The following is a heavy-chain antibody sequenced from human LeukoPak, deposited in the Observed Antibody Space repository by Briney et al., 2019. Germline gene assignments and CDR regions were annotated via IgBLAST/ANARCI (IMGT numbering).Heavy chain of an antibody. CDR1: GFTFSSIA. CDR2: ISGSGGGT. D-gene: IGHD3-16*01. V-gene: IGHV3-23*01. CDR3: AKVGGGFYDY. J-gene: IGHJ4*02. Sequence: SGGSLRLSCAASGFTFSSIAMSWVRQAPDKGLEWVSTISGSGGGTYYADSVKGRFTISRDDSKNTLYLQMNSLRADDTAVYYCAKVGGGFYDYWGQGTLVTVSS.